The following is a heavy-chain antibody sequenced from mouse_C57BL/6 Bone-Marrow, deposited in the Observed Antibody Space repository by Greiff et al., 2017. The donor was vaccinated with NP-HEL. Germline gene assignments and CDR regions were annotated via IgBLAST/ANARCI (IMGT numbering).Heavy chain of an antibody. CDR2: IDPENGDT. CDR3: RYYGYDPYYFDY. D-gene: IGHD2-2*01. J-gene: IGHJ2*01. CDR1: GFNIKDDY. V-gene: IGHV14-4*01. Sequence: EVQLQQSGAELVRPGASVKLSCTASGFNIKDDYMHWVKQRPEQGLEWIGWIDPENGDTEYASKFQGKATITADTSSNTAYLQLSSLTSEDTAVYYCRYYGYDPYYFDYWGQGTTLTVSS.